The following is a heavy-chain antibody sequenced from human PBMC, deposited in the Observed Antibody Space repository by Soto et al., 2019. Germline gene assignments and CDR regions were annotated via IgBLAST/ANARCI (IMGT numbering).Heavy chain of an antibody. CDR2: ISSSSSYI. Sequence: GSLRLSCAASGFTFSSYSMNWVRQAPGKGLEWVSSISSSSSYIYYADSVKGRFTISRDNAKNSLYLQMNSLRAEDTAVYYCARDFGVVIGYGMDVWGQGTTVTVSS. V-gene: IGHV3-21*01. J-gene: IGHJ6*02. CDR1: GFTFSSYS. CDR3: ARDFGVVIGYGMDV. D-gene: IGHD3-3*01.